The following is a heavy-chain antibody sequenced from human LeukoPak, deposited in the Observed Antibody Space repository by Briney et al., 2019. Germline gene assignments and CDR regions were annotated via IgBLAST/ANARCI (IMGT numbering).Heavy chain of an antibody. D-gene: IGHD6-6*01. J-gene: IGHJ4*02. CDR2: INPSGSST. Sequence: ASVKVSCKASGYTFTSYYMHWVRQAPGQGLEWMGIINPSGSSTSYAQKFQGRVTMTRDTSTSTVYMELSSLRSEDTAVYYCAREARGYSSSSPLDVLFDYWGQGTLVTVSS. CDR3: AREARGYSSSSPLDVLFDY. CDR1: GYTFTSYY. V-gene: IGHV1-46*01.